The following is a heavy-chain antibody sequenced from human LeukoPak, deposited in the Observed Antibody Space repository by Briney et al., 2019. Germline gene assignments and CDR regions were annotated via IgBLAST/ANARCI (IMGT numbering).Heavy chain of an antibody. J-gene: IGHJ4*02. CDR2: INHSGSA. V-gene: IGHV4-34*01. CDR3: AKDRSYYGSGSYYDY. Sequence: SETLSLTCAVYGGSFSGYYWSWIRQPPGKGLEGIGEINHSGSANYNPSLKSRVTISVDTSKNQLSLKLRSVTAAETAVYYCAKDRSYYGSGSYYDYWGQGTLVTVSS. D-gene: IGHD3-10*01. CDR1: GGSFSGYY.